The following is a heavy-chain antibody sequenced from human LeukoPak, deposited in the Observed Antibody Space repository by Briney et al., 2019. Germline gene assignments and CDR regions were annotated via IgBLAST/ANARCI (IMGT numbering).Heavy chain of an antibody. CDR2: ISGGGVST. CDR1: GFTFSSYA. J-gene: IGHJ4*02. V-gene: IGHV3-23*01. D-gene: IGHD5-12*01. CDR3: AKDVDMVATVFDY. Sequence: PGGSLRLSCAASGFTFSSYAMTWVRQAPGRGLEWVSAISGGGVSTYYAVSVKGRFTITRDNSRNTLYLQLNSLRAEDTAVYYCAKDVDMVATVFDYWGQGTLVTVSS.